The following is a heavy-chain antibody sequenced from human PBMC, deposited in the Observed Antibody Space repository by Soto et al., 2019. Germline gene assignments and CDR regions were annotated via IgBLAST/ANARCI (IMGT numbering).Heavy chain of an antibody. CDR1: GGSFSSSPGYY. Sequence: QLQLQESGPGLVKPSETLSVTCTVSGGSFSSSPGYYWGWMRQPAGKGLEWIGTVHPSGNTYYNPSFKSRVTISKDSSMNHLSLQLTSVTAADTAIYYCTTGGDARKTGLWGHRTQVTASS. CDR2: VHPSGNT. CDR3: TTGGDARKTGL. V-gene: IGHV4-39*02. D-gene: IGHD2-21*01. J-gene: IGHJ4*01.